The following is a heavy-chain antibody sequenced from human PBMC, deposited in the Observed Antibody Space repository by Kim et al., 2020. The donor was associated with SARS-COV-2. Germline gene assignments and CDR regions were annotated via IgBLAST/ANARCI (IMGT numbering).Heavy chain of an antibody. J-gene: IGHJ4*02. CDR2: ISSRGMTK. D-gene: IGHD2-15*01. V-gene: IGHV3-48*03. CDR1: GFTFSSYE. Sequence: GGSLRLSCAASGFTFSSYEMNWVRKAPGKGLEWGSYISSRGMTKYYADSVKGRFTISRDNAKNSVYLQMNSLRAEDTAVYYCARTGSGRGNYFDYWGQGILVTVSS. CDR3: ARTGSGRGNYFDY.